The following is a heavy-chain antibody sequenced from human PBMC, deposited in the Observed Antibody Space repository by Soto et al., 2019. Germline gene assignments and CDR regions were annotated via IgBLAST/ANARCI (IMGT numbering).Heavy chain of an antibody. D-gene: IGHD6-6*01. J-gene: IGHJ6*02. CDR1: GFTFSGYY. CDR3: ARDVYRYSSSSPEDV. Sequence: PGGSLRLSCAASGFTFSGYYMSWIRQAPGKGLDWVAYISSSSRTTKYGDSVKGRFTISRDNAKNSLFLQMNSLRGEDTAVYYCARDVYRYSSSSPEDVWGQGTTVTVSS. V-gene: IGHV3-11*06. CDR2: ISSSSRTT.